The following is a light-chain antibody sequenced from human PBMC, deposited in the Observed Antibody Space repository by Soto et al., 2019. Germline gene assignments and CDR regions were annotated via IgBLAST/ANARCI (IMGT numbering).Light chain of an antibody. V-gene: IGLV2-14*01. J-gene: IGLJ2*01. CDR1: SSDIGRYNY. CDR3: SSYTSTTTPV. Sequence: QSALTQPASVSGSPRQSITISCTGTSSDIGRYNYVSWYQQHPGKAPKLMVYEIINRPSGVSNRFSGAKSGSTASLIISGLQAEDEADYYCSSYTSTTTPVFGGGTKLTVL. CDR2: EII.